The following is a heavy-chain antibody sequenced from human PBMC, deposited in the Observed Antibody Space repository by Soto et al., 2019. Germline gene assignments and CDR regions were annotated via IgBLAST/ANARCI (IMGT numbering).Heavy chain of an antibody. D-gene: IGHD3-9*01. CDR1: GGTFSSYG. V-gene: IGHV1-69*17. Sequence: QVHLVQSETEGKKPGSSVKVSCKASGGTFSSYGISWVRLVPGQGLEWMGGIMPVFDIVNYAQKFQGRVRLSADKSTSTAYMELSSLRSDDTAVYYCTRYYDILTGYFASWGQGTLVTVSS. J-gene: IGHJ4*02. CDR2: IMPVFDIV. CDR3: TRYYDILTGYFAS.